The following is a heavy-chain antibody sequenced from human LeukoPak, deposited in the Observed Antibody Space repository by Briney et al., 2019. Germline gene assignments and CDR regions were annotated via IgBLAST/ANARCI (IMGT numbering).Heavy chain of an antibody. Sequence: GGSLRLSCAASGFTFSNYRMSWVRQASGKGLEWVGRIRSKANSYATAYAASVKGRFTISRDDSKNTAYLQMNSLKTEDTAVYYCTTPSSRSGEDYWGQGTLVTVSS. D-gene: IGHD3-16*01. CDR2: IRSKANSYAT. V-gene: IGHV3-73*01. J-gene: IGHJ4*02. CDR3: TTPSSRSGEDY. CDR1: GFTFSNYR.